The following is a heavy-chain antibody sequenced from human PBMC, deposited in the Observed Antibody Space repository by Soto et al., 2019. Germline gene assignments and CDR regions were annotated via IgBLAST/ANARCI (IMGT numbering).Heavy chain of an antibody. CDR1: GLTFSNYA. J-gene: IGHJ4*02. D-gene: IGHD1-1*01. Sequence: EVQLLESGGGLVQPGGSLRLSCAASGLTFSNYALTWVRQAPGKGLEWVSAISGSDGTTYYADSVKGRFTISRDNSMNTLYLQLGSLRGEDTAMYYCAKGGWGTVLDYWGQGTLVTVSS. CDR3: AKGGWGTVLDY. CDR2: ISGSDGTT. V-gene: IGHV3-23*01.